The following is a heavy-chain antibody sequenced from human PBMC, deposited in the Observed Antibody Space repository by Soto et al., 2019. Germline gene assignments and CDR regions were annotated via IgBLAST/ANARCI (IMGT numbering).Heavy chain of an antibody. J-gene: IGHJ6*02. CDR2: ISAYNDYT. CDR1: GYTFISYG. Sequence: QVQLVQSGAEVKKPGSSVKVSCKASGYTFISYGISWVRQAPGQGLEWMGWISAYNDYTNYAQKLQGRVTMTTDTSTRIAYLELSSLRSYDTAVYYCAREGYYSGSGSYSPPRYDGMDVWGQGTTVTVSS. D-gene: IGHD3-10*01. V-gene: IGHV1-18*01. CDR3: AREGYYSGSGSYSPPRYDGMDV.